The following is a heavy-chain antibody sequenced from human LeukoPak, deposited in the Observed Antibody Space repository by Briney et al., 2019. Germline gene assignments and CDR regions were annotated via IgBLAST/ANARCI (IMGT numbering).Heavy chain of an antibody. Sequence: SETLSLTCTVSGGSISSSTYYWGWIRQPPGKGLEWIGSIYYSGSTYYNPSLKSRVTISVDTSENQFSLKLSSVTAADTAVYYCARRYSYSTLPDYWGQGTLVTVSS. CDR1: GGSISSSTYY. J-gene: IGHJ4*02. CDR3: ARRYSYSTLPDY. D-gene: IGHD6-13*01. V-gene: IGHV4-39*01. CDR2: IYYSGST.